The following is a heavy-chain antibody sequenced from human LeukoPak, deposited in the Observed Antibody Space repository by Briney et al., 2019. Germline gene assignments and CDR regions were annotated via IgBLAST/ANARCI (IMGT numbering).Heavy chain of an antibody. J-gene: IGHJ6*03. CDR1: GFTFSSYA. CDR2: ISGNGVST. V-gene: IGHV3-23*01. Sequence: GGSLRLSCAASGFTFSSYAMTWVRQAPGRGLEWVSAISGNGVSTYYADSVKGRFTISRDYSENTLYLQMNSLRAEDTAVYYYATDLLCGGNTTNYYYYMDVWGKGTTVTVSS. CDR3: ATDLLCGGNTTNYYYYMDV. D-gene: IGHD2-15*01.